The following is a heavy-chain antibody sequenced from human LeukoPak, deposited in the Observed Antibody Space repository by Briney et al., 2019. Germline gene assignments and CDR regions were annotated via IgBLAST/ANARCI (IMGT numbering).Heavy chain of an antibody. CDR2: MNPNSGNT. CDR1: GYTFTSYD. Sequence: ASVKVSCKASGYTFTSYDINWVRQATGQGLEWMGWMNPNSGNTGYAQKFQGRVTMTRNTSISTAYMELSSLRSEDTAVYYCARGIRLKPGYYYDSSGSYYFDYWGQGTLVTVSS. J-gene: IGHJ4*02. V-gene: IGHV1-8*01. CDR3: ARGIRLKPGYYYDSSGSYYFDY. D-gene: IGHD3-22*01.